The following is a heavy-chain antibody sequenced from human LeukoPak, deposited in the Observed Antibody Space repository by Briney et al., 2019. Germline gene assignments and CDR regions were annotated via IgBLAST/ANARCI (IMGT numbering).Heavy chain of an antibody. CDR1: GFSVSGYW. V-gene: IGHV3-7*01. CDR3: AREWQGGIAAAGTRIEGDY. D-gene: IGHD6-13*01. J-gene: IGHJ4*02. CDR2: IKQDGSEK. Sequence: GGSLRLSCAVSGFSVSGYWMTWVRQAPGKGLEWVANIKQDGSEKNYVDSEKGRFTISRDNAENSLFLQMNGLRVEDTAVYYCAREWQGGIAAAGTRIEGDYWGQGTLVTVSS.